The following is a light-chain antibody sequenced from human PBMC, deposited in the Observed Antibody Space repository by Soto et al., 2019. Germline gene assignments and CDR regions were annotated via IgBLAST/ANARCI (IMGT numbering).Light chain of an antibody. Sequence: QSVLTQPPSVSGAPGLRVTISCTGSSSNIGADYDVHWYQQIPGKAPKLLIYSNNKRPSGVPDRFSGSKSGTSASLAITGLQAEDAAYYYGLSSHDRLSCSGVFGEGTKV. CDR2: SNN. CDR3: LSSHDRLSCSGV. CDR1: SSNIGADYD. J-gene: IGLJ3*02. V-gene: IGLV1-40*01.